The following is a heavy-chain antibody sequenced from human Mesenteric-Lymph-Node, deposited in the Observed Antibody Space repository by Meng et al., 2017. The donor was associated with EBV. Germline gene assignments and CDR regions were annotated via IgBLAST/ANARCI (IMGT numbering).Heavy chain of an antibody. D-gene: IGHD3-22*01. J-gene: IGHJ4*02. V-gene: IGHV1-2*06. CDR3: ARGVYFYDSTGYYRFDY. CDR2: INPDSGDT. CDR1: GYTFSGYY. Sequence: QVDLEQSGAEFKKPGASVKVSCKASGYTFSGYYMNWVRQAPGQGVEWMGRINPDSGDTNYAQKFQGRVTMTRDTSISTAYMELSSLGSDDTAVYYCARGVYFYDSTGYYRFDYWGQGTLVTVSS.